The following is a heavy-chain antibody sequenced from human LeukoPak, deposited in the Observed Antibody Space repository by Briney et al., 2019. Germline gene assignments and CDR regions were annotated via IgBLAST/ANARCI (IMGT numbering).Heavy chain of an antibody. CDR2: INHSGST. D-gene: IGHD3-10*01. Sequence: KPSETLSLTCAVYGGSFSGYYWSWIRQPPGKGLGWIGEINHSGSTNYNPSLKSRVTISVDTSKNQFSLKLSSVTAADTAVYYCATGGVRGVITNWFDPWGQGTLVTVSS. CDR3: ATGGVRGVITNWFDP. V-gene: IGHV4-34*01. J-gene: IGHJ5*02. CDR1: GGSFSGYY.